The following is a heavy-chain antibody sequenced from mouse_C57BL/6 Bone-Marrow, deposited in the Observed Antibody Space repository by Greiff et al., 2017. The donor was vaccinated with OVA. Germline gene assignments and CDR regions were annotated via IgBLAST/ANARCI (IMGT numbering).Heavy chain of an antibody. CDR2: INPNNGGT. CDR3: ARSEGWLLRAY. CDR1: GYTFTDYN. V-gene: IGHV1-22*01. Sequence: EVQVVESGPELVKPGASVKMSCKASGYTFTDYNMHWVKQSHGKSLEWIGYINPNNGGTSYNQKFKGKATLTVNKSSSTAYKELRSLTSEDSAVYYCARSEGWLLRAYWGQGTLVTVSA. J-gene: IGHJ3*01. D-gene: IGHD2-3*01.